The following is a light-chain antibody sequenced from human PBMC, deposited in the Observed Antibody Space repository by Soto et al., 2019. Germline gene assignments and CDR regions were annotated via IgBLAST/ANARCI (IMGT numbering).Light chain of an antibody. Sequence: IHMTQSPSSLSASVGDRVTITCRASQGIRNDLGWYQQKPGKAPKLLIYKASSLESGVPSRFSGSGSGTEFTLTISSLQPDDFATYYCQQYNSYSRTFGQGTKVDIK. CDR1: QGIRND. CDR3: QQYNSYSRT. J-gene: IGKJ1*01. V-gene: IGKV1-5*03. CDR2: KAS.